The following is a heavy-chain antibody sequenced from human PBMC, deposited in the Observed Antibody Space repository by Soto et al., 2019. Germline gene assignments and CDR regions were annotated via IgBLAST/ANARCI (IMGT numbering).Heavy chain of an antibody. Sequence: SETLSLICTVSGGSISRVGYYWSWIRQHPGKGLEWIGYIYYSGSTYYNPSLKSRVTISVDTSKNQFSLKLSSVTAADTAVYYCARDSVNYDYVWGSYRPGNWFDPWGQGTLVTVSS. CDR1: GGSISRVGYY. CDR3: ARDSVNYDYVWGSYRPGNWFDP. CDR2: IYYSGST. V-gene: IGHV4-31*03. J-gene: IGHJ5*02. D-gene: IGHD3-16*02.